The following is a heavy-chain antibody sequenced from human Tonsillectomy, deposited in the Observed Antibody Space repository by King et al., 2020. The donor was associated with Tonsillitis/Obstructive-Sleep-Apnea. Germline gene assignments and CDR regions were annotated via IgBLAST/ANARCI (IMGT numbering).Heavy chain of an antibody. D-gene: IGHD4-11*01. CDR3: TTLGTSPVTTEGDP. CDR2: IKSKIDGGTT. CDR1: GFTFSNAW. J-gene: IGHJ5*02. Sequence: VQLVESGGGLIKPGESLRLSCVVSGFTFSNAWMSWVRQAPGKGLEWVGRIKSKIDGGTTDYAAPVKGRFAISRDDSKNTLSLQMHSLKTEDTGVYYCTTLGTSPVTTEGDPGRQGTLVTVSS. V-gene: IGHV3-15*01.